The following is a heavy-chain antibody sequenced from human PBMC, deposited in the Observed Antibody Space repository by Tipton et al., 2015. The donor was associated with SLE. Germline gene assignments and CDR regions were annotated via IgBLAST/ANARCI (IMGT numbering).Heavy chain of an antibody. CDR1: GGSISSGSYY. CDR3: ARHAGIAARRDAVDI. D-gene: IGHD6-13*01. CDR2: IYTSGST. J-gene: IGHJ3*02. V-gene: IGHV4-61*02. Sequence: TLSLTCTVSGGSISSGSYYWSWIRQPAGKGLEWIGRIYTSGSTNYNPSLKSRVTISVDTSKNHFSLKLSSETAADTAVYYCARHAGIAARRDAVDIWGQGTMVTVSS.